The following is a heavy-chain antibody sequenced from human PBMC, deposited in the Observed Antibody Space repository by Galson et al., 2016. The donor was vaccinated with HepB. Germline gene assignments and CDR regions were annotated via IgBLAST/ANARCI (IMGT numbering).Heavy chain of an antibody. CDR3: ARHRAAGGNLYYGMDV. D-gene: IGHD6-13*01. J-gene: IGHJ6*02. Sequence: QSGAEVKKPGESLKISCAGSGYIFTDYWIAWVRQMPGKGLEWMGLIHPDESRIRYSQAFQGQVTISIDKSIDTAYLQWSSLKASDTAIYYCARHRAAGGNLYYGMDVWGQGTTVTVSS. CDR1: GYIFTDYW. CDR2: IHPDESRI. V-gene: IGHV5-51*01.